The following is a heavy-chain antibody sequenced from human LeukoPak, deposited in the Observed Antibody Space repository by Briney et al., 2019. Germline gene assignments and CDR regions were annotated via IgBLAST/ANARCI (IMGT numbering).Heavy chain of an antibody. V-gene: IGHV3-23*01. CDR3: AKDDGLAAAGTSFDY. CDR2: ISGSGAYT. CDR1: GFTFSNYA. Sequence: GGSLRLSCAASGFTFSNYAMSWVRQAPGKGLEWVSAISGSGAYTNYADSVKGRLTISRDNSKNTLYLQMNSLRAEDTAVYYCAKDDGLAAAGTSFDYWGQGTLVTVSS. D-gene: IGHD6-13*01. J-gene: IGHJ4*02.